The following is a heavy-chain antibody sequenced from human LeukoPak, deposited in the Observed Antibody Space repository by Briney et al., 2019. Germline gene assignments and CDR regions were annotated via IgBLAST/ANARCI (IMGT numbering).Heavy chain of an antibody. V-gene: IGHV4-34*01. J-gene: IGHJ5*02. CDR1: GGSFSGYY. CDR2: INHSGST. D-gene: IGHD1-26*01. Sequence: SETLSLTCAVYGGSFSGYYWNWIRQPPGKGLEWIGEINHSGSTDYIPSLKSRVTISVDTSKNQFSLKLSSVTAADTAVYYCARGSKMLGYNWFDPWGQGTLVTVSS. CDR3: ARGSKMLGYNWFDP.